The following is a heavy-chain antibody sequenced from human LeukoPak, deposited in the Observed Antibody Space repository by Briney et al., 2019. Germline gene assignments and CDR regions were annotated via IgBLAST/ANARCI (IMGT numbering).Heavy chain of an antibody. J-gene: IGHJ4*02. CDR2: INHNGNVN. Sequence: PGGSLRLSCAASGFTFSSYWMNWARQAPGKGLEWVASINHNGNVNYYVDSVKGRFTISRDNAKNSLYLQMSNLRAEDTAVYYCARAMGGDYVDYWGQGTLVTVSS. CDR1: GFTFSSYW. D-gene: IGHD4-17*01. V-gene: IGHV3-7*03. CDR3: ARAMGGDYVDY.